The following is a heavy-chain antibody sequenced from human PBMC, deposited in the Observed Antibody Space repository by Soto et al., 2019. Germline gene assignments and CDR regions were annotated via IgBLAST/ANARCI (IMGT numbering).Heavy chain of an antibody. D-gene: IGHD4-17*01. CDR1: GFTFSGSA. J-gene: IGHJ4*02. Sequence: EVQLVESGGGLVQPGGSLKLSCAVSGFTFSGSAMHWVRQASGKGLEWVGRIRSKANSDATSYAASVNGRFPISRDDSKNTASLQLNSLKTEDTAVYYCTRGYGDYVRDYWGQGTLVTVSS. V-gene: IGHV3-73*01. CDR3: TRGYGDYVRDY. CDR2: IRSKANSDAT.